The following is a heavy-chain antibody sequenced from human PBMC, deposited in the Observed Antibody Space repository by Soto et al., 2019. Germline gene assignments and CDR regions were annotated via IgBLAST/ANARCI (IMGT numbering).Heavy chain of an antibody. D-gene: IGHD2-21*01. Sequence: QLQLQESGPGLVRPPETLSLTCAVSGASISSTPYYWGWIRQPPGKGLEWIGSFSYGGITFHNPSLKSRVTISADTATNQFSLKLTSVAAADTGVYYCAAGSIAVVSYYGADVWGQGTTVTVSS. CDR3: AAGSIAVVSYYGADV. J-gene: IGHJ6*02. V-gene: IGHV4-39*01. CDR1: GASISSTPYY. CDR2: FSYGGIT.